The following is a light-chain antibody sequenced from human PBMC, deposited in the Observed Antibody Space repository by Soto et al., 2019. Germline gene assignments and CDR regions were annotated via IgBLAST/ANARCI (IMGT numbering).Light chain of an antibody. CDR2: GAS. CDR1: QSVSSSY. Sequence: EIVLTQSPGTLSLSPGERATLSCRASQSVSSSYLAWYQQKPGQAPRLLIYGASSRATGIPDRLSGSGSGTDITLTISRLEPEDFAVNYSHQNGRSTQTFCQGTKVEI. V-gene: IGKV3-20*01. J-gene: IGKJ1*01. CDR3: HQNGRSTQT.